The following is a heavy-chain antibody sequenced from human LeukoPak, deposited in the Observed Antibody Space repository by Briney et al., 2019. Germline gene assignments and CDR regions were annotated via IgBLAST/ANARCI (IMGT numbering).Heavy chain of an antibody. V-gene: IGHV3-30*18. J-gene: IGHJ4*02. CDR1: GFTLSNYW. CDR3: AKDRLWFGELRPDY. D-gene: IGHD3-10*01. CDR2: ISYDGSNK. Sequence: GGSLRLSCAASGFTLSNYWMNWVRQAQGKGLEWVAVISYDGSNKYYADSVKGRFTISRDNSKNTLYLQMNSLRAEDTAVYYCAKDRLWFGELRPDYWGQGTLVTVSS.